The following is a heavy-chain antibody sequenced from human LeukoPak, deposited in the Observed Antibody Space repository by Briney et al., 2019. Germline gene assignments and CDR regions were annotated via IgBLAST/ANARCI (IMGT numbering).Heavy chain of an antibody. Sequence: PGRSLRLSCAASGFTFDDYAMHWVRQAPGKGLEGVSGISWNSGSIGYADSVKGRFTISRDNAKNSLYLQMNSLRAEDTALYYCAKARGGWRSGFQHWGQGTLVTVSS. D-gene: IGHD1-26*01. J-gene: IGHJ1*01. CDR2: ISWNSGSI. V-gene: IGHV3-9*01. CDR3: AKARGGWRSGFQH. CDR1: GFTFDDYA.